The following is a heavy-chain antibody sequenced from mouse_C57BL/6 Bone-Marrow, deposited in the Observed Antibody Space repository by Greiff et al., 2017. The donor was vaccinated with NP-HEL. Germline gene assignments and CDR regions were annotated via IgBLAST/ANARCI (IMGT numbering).Heavy chain of an antibody. CDR3: ARSYYGNYELMDY. CDR2: IYPGDGDT. V-gene: IGHV1-82*01. CDR1: GYAFSSSW. Sequence: VQLVESGPELVKPGASVKISCKASGYAFSSSWMNWVKQRPGKGLEWIGRIYPGDGDTNYNGKFKGKATLTADKSSSTAYMQLSSLTSEDSAVYFCARSYYGNYELMDYWGQGTSVTVSS. J-gene: IGHJ4*01. D-gene: IGHD2-1*01.